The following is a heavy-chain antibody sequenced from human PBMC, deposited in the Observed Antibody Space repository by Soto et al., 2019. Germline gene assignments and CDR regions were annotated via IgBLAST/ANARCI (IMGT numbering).Heavy chain of an antibody. Sequence: QVQLVESGGGVVQPGRSLRLSCAASGFTFSSYGMHWVRQAPGKGLEWVAVISYDGSNKYYADSVKGRFTISRDNSKNTLYLQTNSLRAEDTAVYYCAKDHRELLWFGELSYFDYWGQGTLVTVSS. CDR3: AKDHRELLWFGELSYFDY. D-gene: IGHD3-10*01. CDR1: GFTFSSYG. V-gene: IGHV3-30*18. CDR2: ISYDGSNK. J-gene: IGHJ4*02.